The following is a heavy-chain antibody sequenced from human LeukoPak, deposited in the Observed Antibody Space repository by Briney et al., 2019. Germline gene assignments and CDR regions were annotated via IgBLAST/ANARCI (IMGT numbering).Heavy chain of an antibody. Sequence: GASVKVSCKASGYTFTGYYMHWVRQAPGQGLEWMGWINPDSGDTNYAQKFQGRVTMTRDTSISTAYMELSRLRSDDTAVYYCARGGLRGYSYGQRFDFWGQGILVTVSS. D-gene: IGHD5-18*01. J-gene: IGHJ4*02. CDR2: INPDSGDT. CDR3: ARGGLRGYSYGQRFDF. CDR1: GYTFTGYY. V-gene: IGHV1-2*02.